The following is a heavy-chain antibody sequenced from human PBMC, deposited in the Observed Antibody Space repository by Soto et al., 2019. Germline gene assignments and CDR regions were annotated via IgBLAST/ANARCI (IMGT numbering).Heavy chain of an antibody. CDR3: ARDSEDIVVVTATLDYYYYYGMDV. D-gene: IGHD2-21*02. V-gene: IGHV3-48*02. CDR2: ISSSSSTI. CDR1: GFTFSSYS. J-gene: IGHJ6*02. Sequence: GGSLRLSCAASGFTFSSYSMNWVRQAPGKGLEWVSYISSSSSTIYYTDSVKGRFTISRDNAKNSLYLQMNSLRDEDTAWYYCARDSEDIVVVTATLDYYYYYGMDVWGQGTTVTVSS.